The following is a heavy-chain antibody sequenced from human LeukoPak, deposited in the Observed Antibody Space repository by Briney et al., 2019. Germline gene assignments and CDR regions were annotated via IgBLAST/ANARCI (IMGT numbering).Heavy chain of an antibody. Sequence: GASVKVSCKISGYTLSEVSMHWVRHSPGKGLEWMGGFNPEEGETIYARKFQGRLTLTEDTSTDTAYMEVSGLRSEDTAVYYCWVREMAEYYYYGMDVWGQGTTVTVSS. CDR1: GYTLSEVS. CDR3: WVREMAEYYYYGMDV. CDR2: FNPEEGET. J-gene: IGHJ6*02. V-gene: IGHV1-24*01. D-gene: IGHD5-24*01.